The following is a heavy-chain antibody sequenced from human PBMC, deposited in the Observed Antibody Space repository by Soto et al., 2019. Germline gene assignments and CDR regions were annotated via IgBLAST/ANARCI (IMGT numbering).Heavy chain of an antibody. CDR3: ASTYYFILTGYSPLDAFDI. Sequence: SETLSLTCTVSGGSISSYYWSWIRQPPGKGLEWIGYIYYSGSTNYNPSLKSRVTISVDTSKNQFPLKLSSVTAADTAVYYCASTYYFILTGYSPLDAFDIWGQGTMVTVSS. V-gene: IGHV4-59*08. J-gene: IGHJ3*02. CDR2: IYYSGST. CDR1: GGSISSYY. D-gene: IGHD3-9*01.